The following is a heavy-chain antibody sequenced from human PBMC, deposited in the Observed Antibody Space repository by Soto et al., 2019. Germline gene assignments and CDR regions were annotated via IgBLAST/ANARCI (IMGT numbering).Heavy chain of an antibody. D-gene: IGHD5-12*01. CDR1: GFTVSSNY. J-gene: IGHJ3*02. Sequence: PGGSLRLSCAASGFTVSSNYMSWVRQAPGKGLEWVSVIYSGGSTYFADSVKDRFSISRDNSKNTLHLQMNSLRAEDTAVYYCAREDGYRGGDAFDIWGQGTMVTVSS. CDR3: AREDGYRGGDAFDI. V-gene: IGHV3-66*01. CDR2: IYSGGST.